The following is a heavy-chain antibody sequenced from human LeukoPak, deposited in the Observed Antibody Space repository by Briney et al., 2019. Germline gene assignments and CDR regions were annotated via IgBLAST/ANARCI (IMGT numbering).Heavy chain of an antibody. V-gene: IGHV3-66*01. J-gene: IGHJ3*02. CDR1: GFTVNTNY. D-gene: IGHD1-26*01. Sequence: GGSLRLSCAASGFTVNTNYMSWVRQAPGKGLEWVSVIYSGGATYYADSVRGRFTISRDNSKNTLYLQMNSLRAEDTAVYYCVRENSRNAFDIWGQGTMVTVSS. CDR3: VRENSRNAFDI. CDR2: IYSGGAT.